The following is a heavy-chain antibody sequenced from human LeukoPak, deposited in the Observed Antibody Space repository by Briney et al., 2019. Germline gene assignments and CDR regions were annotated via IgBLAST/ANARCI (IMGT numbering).Heavy chain of an antibody. J-gene: IGHJ4*02. Sequence: GESLKISCKGSGYSFTSYWIGWVRPMPGKGLEWMGIIYPGDSDTRYSPSFQGQVTISADKSISTAYLQWSSLKASDTAIYYCARQGVPGLLYFDSWGQGTLVTVSS. V-gene: IGHV5-51*01. CDR2: IYPGDSDT. CDR3: ARQGVPGLLYFDS. CDR1: GYSFTSYW. D-gene: IGHD2/OR15-2a*01.